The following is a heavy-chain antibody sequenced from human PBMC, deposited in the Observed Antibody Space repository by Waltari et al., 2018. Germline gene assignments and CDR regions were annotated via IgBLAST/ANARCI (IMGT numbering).Heavy chain of an antibody. J-gene: IGHJ5*02. V-gene: IGHV3-7*01. Sequence: EVQLVESGGGLVQPGGSLRLSCAASGFPFSSHWMNWVRQAPGTGLGGVAIINQEGIGTDYGESLKGRFTMSRDNAKNSLYLQMNSLRVEDTAIYYCARDRGWGWLVPWGQGTLVTVSS. CDR3: ARDRGWGWLVP. CDR2: INQEGIGT. CDR1: GFPFSSHW. D-gene: IGHD3-10*01.